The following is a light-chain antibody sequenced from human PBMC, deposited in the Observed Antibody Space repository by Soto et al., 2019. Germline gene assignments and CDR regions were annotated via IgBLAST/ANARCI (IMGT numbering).Light chain of an antibody. CDR1: QSVGSN. J-gene: IGKJ2*01. V-gene: IGKV3D-15*01. Sequence: EIVMTQSPGTLSVSPGERATVSCRASQSVGSNLAWYQQKPGQAPRLLIYDASIRAPGIAVRFRGTGSGSEFTLTISSLAPEDCALYYCQQYDKWPYTFGQGTKLEI. CDR2: DAS. CDR3: QQYDKWPYT.